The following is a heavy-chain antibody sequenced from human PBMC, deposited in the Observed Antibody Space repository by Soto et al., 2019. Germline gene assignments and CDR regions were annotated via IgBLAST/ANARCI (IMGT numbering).Heavy chain of an antibody. D-gene: IGHD3-16*01. CDR1: GGTFDNYA. CDR2: IIPHVDAA. CDR3: AKGSYYDASSAYDNKGFYYNYLGLDV. J-gene: IGHJ6*02. V-gene: IGHV1-69*13. Sequence: GASVKVSCKASGGTFDNYAISWVRQAPGQGLEWVGGIIPHVDAANYAQKFQGRVTIAADESAGTAYMELSRLTSEDTAVYYCAKGSYYDASSAYDNKGFYYNYLGLDVWGQGTTVTVSS.